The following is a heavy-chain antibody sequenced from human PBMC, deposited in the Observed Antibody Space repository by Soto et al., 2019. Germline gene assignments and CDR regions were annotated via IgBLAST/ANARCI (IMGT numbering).Heavy chain of an antibody. CDR1: GGSISSSSYY. V-gene: IGHV4-39*01. CDR2: IYYSGST. J-gene: IGHJ4*02. D-gene: IGHD2-2*01. CDR3: ARRPMTLYQLLGDYFDY. Sequence: SETLSLTCTVSGGSISSSSYYWGWIRQPPGKGLEWIGSIYYSGSTYYNPSLKSRVTISVDTSKNQFSLKLSSVTAADTAVYYCARRPMTLYQLLGDYFDYWGQGTLVTVSS.